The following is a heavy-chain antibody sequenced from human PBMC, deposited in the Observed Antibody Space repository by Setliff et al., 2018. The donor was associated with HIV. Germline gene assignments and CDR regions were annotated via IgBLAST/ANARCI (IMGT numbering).Heavy chain of an antibody. V-gene: IGHV1-69*06. Sequence: SVKVSCKASGVTFSSYAINWVRQAPGQGLEWMGRIIPIFGTTNYAQKFQGRVTITADKSTSTAYTEMSSLRSEDTAIYYCARDRSEAVAGRDAFGIWGQGTMVTVSS. CDR3: ARDRSEAVAGRDAFGI. D-gene: IGHD6-19*01. J-gene: IGHJ3*02. CDR1: GVTFSSYA. CDR2: IIPIFGTT.